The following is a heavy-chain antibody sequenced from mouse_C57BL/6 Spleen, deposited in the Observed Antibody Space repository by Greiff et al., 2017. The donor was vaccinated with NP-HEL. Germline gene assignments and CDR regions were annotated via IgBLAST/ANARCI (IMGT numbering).Heavy chain of an antibody. CDR2: IWSGGST. J-gene: IGHJ3*01. CDR1: GFSLTSYG. Sequence: VQRQQSGPGLVQPSQSLSITCTASGFSLTSYGVHWVRQSPGKGLEWLGVIWSGGSTVYNDAFISRLSISKDNSKSPIFFKMNSLQADDTAIYYCARRDYYGCCAYGGKVILVTVDA. V-gene: IGHV2-2*01. D-gene: IGHD1-1*01. CDR3: ARRDYYGCCAY.